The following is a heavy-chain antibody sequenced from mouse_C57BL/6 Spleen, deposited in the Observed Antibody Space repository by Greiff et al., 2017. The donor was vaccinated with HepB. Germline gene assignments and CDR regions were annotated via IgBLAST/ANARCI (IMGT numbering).Heavy chain of an antibody. CDR2: IWSGGST. V-gene: IGHV2-2*01. CDR1: GFSLTSYG. CDR3: ASYYGSSSAWFAY. Sequence: VHLQQSGPGLVQPSQSLSITCTVSGFSLTSYGVHWVRQSPGKGLEWLGVIWSGGSTDYNAAFISRLSISKDNSKSQVFFKMNSLQADDTAIYYCASYYGSSSAWFAYWGQGTLVTVSA. D-gene: IGHD1-1*01. J-gene: IGHJ3*01.